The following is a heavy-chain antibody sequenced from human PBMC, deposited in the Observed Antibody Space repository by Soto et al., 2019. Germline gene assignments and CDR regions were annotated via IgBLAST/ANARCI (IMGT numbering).Heavy chain of an antibody. V-gene: IGHV4-34*01. CDR3: AREGTTRGVDY. CDR2: INHSGNT. Sequence: SETLSLTCAVYGGSFSGYSWSWIRQPPGKGLEWIAEINHSGNTNYNPSLKSRVTISVDTSKNQFSLKLTSVTAADTALYYCAREGTTRGVDYWGHGTLVTVSS. CDR1: GGSFSGYS. J-gene: IGHJ4*01. D-gene: IGHD1-7*01.